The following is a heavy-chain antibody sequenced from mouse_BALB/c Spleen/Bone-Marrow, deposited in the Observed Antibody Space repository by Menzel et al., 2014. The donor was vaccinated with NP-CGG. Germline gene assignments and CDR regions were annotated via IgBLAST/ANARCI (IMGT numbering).Heavy chain of an antibody. CDR3: AKNWGYGYAMDY. CDR1: GFSLTSYG. V-gene: IGHV2-5*01. Sequence: VKLVESGPGLVQPSQSLSITCTVSGFSLTSYGVHWVRPSPGKGLEWLGVIWRGGSTDYNAAFMSRLSITKDNSKSQVFFKMNSLQADDTAIYYCAKNWGYGYAMDYWGQGTSVTVSS. D-gene: IGHD3-1*01. CDR2: IWRGGST. J-gene: IGHJ4*01.